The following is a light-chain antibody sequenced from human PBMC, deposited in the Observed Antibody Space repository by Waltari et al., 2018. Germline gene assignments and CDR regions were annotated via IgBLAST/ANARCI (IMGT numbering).Light chain of an antibody. CDR2: EVI. Sequence: QSALTQPASVSGTPGPSTTTSCTGTNSDVGYYNLVSWYQHHPGEAPKLMICEVIKRPSGVSNRFSGSKSGNTASLTISGLQAEDEADYYCCSYAGSGTYDFGTGTKVTVL. CDR3: CSYAGSGTYD. J-gene: IGLJ1*01. CDR1: NSDVGYYNL. V-gene: IGLV2-23*02.